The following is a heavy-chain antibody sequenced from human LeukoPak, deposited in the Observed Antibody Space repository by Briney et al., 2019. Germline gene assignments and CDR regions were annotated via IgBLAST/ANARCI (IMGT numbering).Heavy chain of an antibody. J-gene: IGHJ6*03. CDR2: ISGSGDRT. Sequence: GGTLRLSCAASGFTFSSYGMSWVRQAPGKGLEWVSAISGSGDRTFYADSVKGRLTISRDNSKNTLYLQLNTVRAEDTALYYCARGGTNYYYMDVWGNGTTVTVSS. V-gene: IGHV3-23*01. CDR1: GFTFSSYG. D-gene: IGHD3-10*01. CDR3: ARGGTNYYYMDV.